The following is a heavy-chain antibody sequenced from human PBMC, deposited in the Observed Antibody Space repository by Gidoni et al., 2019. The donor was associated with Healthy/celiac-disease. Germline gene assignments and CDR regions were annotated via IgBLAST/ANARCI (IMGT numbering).Heavy chain of an antibody. J-gene: IGHJ6*02. CDR2: ISDDGSNK. V-gene: IGHV3-30*18. D-gene: IGHD2-2*03. Sequence: QLQLVESGGGVVQPGRSLRLSCAASGFTFSIYDMHWVLQAPGKGLEWVAVISDDGSNKYYADSVKGRVNISRDNSKNTLYLQMNSLRAEDTAVYYCAKDLGFYYYGMDVWGQGTTVTVSS. CDR3: AKDLGFYYYGMDV. CDR1: GFTFSIYD.